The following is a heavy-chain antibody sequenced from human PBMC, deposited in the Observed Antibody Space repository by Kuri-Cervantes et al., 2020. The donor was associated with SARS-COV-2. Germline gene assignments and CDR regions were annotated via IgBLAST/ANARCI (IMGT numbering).Heavy chain of an antibody. V-gene: IGHV4-39*07. J-gene: IGHJ4*02. CDR3: ARAGEWFDY. D-gene: IGHD3-10*01. Sequence: SETLSLTCIVSGGSISSSSYYWGWIRQPPGKGLEWIGSIYYSGSTYYNPSLKSRVTISVDTSKNQFSLKLSSVTAADTAVYYCARAGEWFDYWGQGTLVTVSS. CDR2: IYYSGST. CDR1: GGSISSSSYY.